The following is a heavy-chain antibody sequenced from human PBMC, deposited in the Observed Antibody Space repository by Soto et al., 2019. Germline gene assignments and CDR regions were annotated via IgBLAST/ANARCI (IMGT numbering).Heavy chain of an antibody. CDR2: IYYSGST. V-gene: IGHV4-59*01. CDR1: GGSISSYY. D-gene: IGHD3-16*02. J-gene: IGHJ6*03. CDR3: ARSDVKVLGVLSLYHPPYYYYCMDV. Sequence: SETLSLTCTVSGGSISSYYWSWIRQPPGKGLEWIEYIYYSGSTNYNPSLKSRVTISVDTSKNQFSLKLSSVTAADTAVYYCARSDVKVLGVLSLYHPPYYYYCMDVWGKGTKVTVSS.